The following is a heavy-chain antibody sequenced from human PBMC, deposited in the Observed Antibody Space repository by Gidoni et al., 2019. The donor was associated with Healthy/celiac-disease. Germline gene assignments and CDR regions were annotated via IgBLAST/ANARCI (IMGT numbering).Heavy chain of an antibody. J-gene: IGHJ4*02. CDR1: GFTFSSYG. D-gene: IGHD3-22*01. Sequence: QVQLVESGGGVVQPGRSLRLSCAASGFTFSSYGMHWVRQAPGKGLELVAVIWYDGSNKYYADSVKGRFTISRDNSKNTLYLQMNSLRAEDTAVYYCARDGYYYDSSGYNYYFDYWGQGTLVTVSS. CDR3: ARDGYYYDSSGYNYYFDY. CDR2: IWYDGSNK. V-gene: IGHV3-33*01.